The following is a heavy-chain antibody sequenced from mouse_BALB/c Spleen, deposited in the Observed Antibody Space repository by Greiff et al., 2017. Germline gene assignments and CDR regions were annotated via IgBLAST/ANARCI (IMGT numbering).Heavy chain of an antibody. CDR2: ISSGGST. CDR1: GFTFSSYA. J-gene: IGHJ3*01. V-gene: IGHV5-6-5*01. CDR3: ARDPRRGFAY. Sequence: EVQGVESGGGLVKPGGSLKLSCAASGFTFSSYAMSWVRQTPEKRLEWVASISSGGSTYYPDSVKGRFTISRDNARNILYLQMSSLRSEDTAMYYCARDPRRGFAYWGQGTLVTVSA.